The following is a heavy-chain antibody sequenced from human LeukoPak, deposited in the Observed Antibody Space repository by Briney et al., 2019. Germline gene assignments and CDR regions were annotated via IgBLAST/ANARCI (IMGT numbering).Heavy chain of an antibody. CDR3: ATGDHSFDN. CDR1: GASLTSYY. V-gene: IGHV4-4*07. J-gene: IGHJ4*02. CDR2: YTSGTT. Sequence: SETLSLTCSGSGASLTSYYWNWIRQPAGKGLEWIGRYTSGTTTHNPSLKSQFTMSIDTSKNQISLKLTSVTAADTAVYYCATGDHSFDNWGQGILVTVTP.